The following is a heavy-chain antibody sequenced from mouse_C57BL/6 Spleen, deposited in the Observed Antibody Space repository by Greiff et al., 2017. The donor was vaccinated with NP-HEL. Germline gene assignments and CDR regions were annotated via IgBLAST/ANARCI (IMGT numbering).Heavy chain of an antibody. CDR1: GYSFTSYY. D-gene: IGHD2-4*01. CDR2: IYPGSGNT. J-gene: IGHJ1*03. CDR3: ARRDYYDYDGSYWYFDV. V-gene: IGHV1-66*01. Sequence: QVQLQQSGPELVKPGASVKISCKASGYSFTSYYIHWVKQRPGQGLEWIGWIYPGSGNTKYNEKFKGKATLTADTSSSTAYMQLSSLTSEDSAVYYCARRDYYDYDGSYWYFDVWGTGTMVTVSS.